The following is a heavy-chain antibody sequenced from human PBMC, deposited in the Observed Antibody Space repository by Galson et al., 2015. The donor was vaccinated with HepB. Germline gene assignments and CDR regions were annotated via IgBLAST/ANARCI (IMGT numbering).Heavy chain of an antibody. CDR3: ARGRVWGSYRSYYYGMDV. Sequence: SLRLSCAASGFTFSSYAMHWVRKAPGKGLEWVAVISYDGSNKYYADSVKGRFTISRDNSKNTLYLQMNSLRAEDTAVYYCARGRVWGSYRSYYYGMDVWGQGTTVTVSS. V-gene: IGHV3-30*04. J-gene: IGHJ6*02. D-gene: IGHD3-16*02. CDR1: GFTFSSYA. CDR2: ISYDGSNK.